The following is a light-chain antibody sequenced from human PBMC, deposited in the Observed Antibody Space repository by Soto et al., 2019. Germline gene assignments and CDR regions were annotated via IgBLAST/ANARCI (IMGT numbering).Light chain of an antibody. CDR2: GAS. CDR3: QYYYESSP. J-gene: IGKJ4*01. V-gene: IGKV3D-15*01. CDR1: QSVRSN. Sequence: EIVMTQSPATLSVSPGERATLSCRASQSVRSNLAWYQQKPGQAPRLLIYGASSRATGIADRFSGGGSGTDFTLTISRLEPEDFAVYYCQYYYESSPFGRGTKVDIK.